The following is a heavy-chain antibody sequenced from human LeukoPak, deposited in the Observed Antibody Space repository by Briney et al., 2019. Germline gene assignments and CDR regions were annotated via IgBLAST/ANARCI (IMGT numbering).Heavy chain of an antibody. CDR1: GFTFSSYA. CDR3: AKVISSYSGYDSY. CDR2: ISNGGHHT. Sequence: GGSLRLSCAASGFTFSSYAMSWVRQAPGKGLEWVSSISNGGHHTYYADSVRGRFTISRDNSKNTLYLQMDSLRAADTAVYYCAKVISSYSGYDSYWGQGTLVTVSS. J-gene: IGHJ4*02. V-gene: IGHV3-23*01. D-gene: IGHD5-12*01.